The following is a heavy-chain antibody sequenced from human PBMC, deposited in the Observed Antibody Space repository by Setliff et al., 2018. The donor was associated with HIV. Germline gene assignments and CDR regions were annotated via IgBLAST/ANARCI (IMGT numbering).Heavy chain of an antibody. D-gene: IGHD3-22*01. V-gene: IGHV4-59*08. CDR3: ARGLSFYDPGGFDY. J-gene: IGHJ4*02. Sequence: SETLSLTCTVSGGSIRSYYWSWIRQPPGKGLEWIGYIYYSGSTNYNPSLKSRVTISVDTSKNQFSLKLSSVTAADTAVYYCARGLSFYDPGGFDYWGQGTLVTVSS. CDR2: IYYSGST. CDR1: GGSIRSYY.